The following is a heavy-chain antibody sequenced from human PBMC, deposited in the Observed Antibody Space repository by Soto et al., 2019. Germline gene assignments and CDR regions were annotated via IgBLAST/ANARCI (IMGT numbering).Heavy chain of an antibody. J-gene: IGHJ5*02. CDR1: GGSISSYY. V-gene: IGHV4-59*01. CDR3: ARRSEGRPYWFDP. CDR2: IYYSGST. Sequence: QVQLQESGPGLVKPSETLSLTCTVSGGSISSYYWSWIRQPPGKGLEWIGYIYYSGSTNYNPSLKSRVTISVDTSKNQFSLKPSSVTAADTAVYYCARRSEGRPYWFDPWGQGTLVTVSS.